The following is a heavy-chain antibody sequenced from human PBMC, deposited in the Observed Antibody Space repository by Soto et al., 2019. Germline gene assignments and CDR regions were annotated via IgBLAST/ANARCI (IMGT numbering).Heavy chain of an antibody. V-gene: IGHV1-69*13. Sequence: ASVKVSCKASGGTFSSYAISWVRQAPGQGLEWMGGIIPIFGTANYAQKFQGRVTITADESTSTAYMELSSLRSEDTAVYYCARGGREGDYGDYVEGYWGQGTLVTVSS. CDR2: IIPIFGTA. CDR3: ARGGREGDYGDYVEGY. J-gene: IGHJ4*02. D-gene: IGHD4-17*01. CDR1: GGTFSSYA.